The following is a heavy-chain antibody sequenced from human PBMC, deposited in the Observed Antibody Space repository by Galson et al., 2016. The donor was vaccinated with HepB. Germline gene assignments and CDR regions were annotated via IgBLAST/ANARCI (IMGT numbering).Heavy chain of an antibody. D-gene: IGHD4-23*01. CDR1: GVPFRSYA. CDR3: ARGRGAFTRTEVIPKYFDH. Sequence: SVKVSCKASGVPFRSYAISWMRQAPGQGIQWMGGIVPLFGTAKHAQKFQGRVTITADKSTTTAYMELHNLTVAATAMYFCARGRGAFTRTEVIPKYFDHWGRGTLVTVS. CDR2: IVPLFGTA. J-gene: IGHJ4*02. V-gene: IGHV1-69*06.